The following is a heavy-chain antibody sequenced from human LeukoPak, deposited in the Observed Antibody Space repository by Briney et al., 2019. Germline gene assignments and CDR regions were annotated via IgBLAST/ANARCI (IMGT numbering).Heavy chain of an antibody. D-gene: IGHD6-19*01. J-gene: IGHJ4*02. Sequence: RAGGSLRLSCAASGLTFSTYWMSWVRQAPGKGLEWVATIKYDGSEKYYVDSVKGRFTVSRDNAKNSLYLQINSLRVEDTAVYYCARREATGCLSFAYWGQGTLVTVS. CDR3: ARREATGCLSFAY. CDR2: IKYDGSEK. CDR1: GLTFSTYW. V-gene: IGHV3-7*05.